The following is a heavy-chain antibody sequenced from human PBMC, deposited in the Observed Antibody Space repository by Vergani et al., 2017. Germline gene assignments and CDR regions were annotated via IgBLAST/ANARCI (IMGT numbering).Heavy chain of an antibody. CDR2: IVVGSGNT. Sequence: QMQLVQSGPEVKKPGTSVKVPCKASGFTFTSSAVQWVRQARGQRIEWIGWIVVGSGNTNYAQKFQERVTITRDMSTSTAYMELSRLRSEDTAVYYCAIRLYYDDSSGYYSHAFDIWGQGTMVTVSS. CDR1: GFTFTSSA. J-gene: IGHJ3*02. D-gene: IGHD3-22*01. CDR3: AIRLYYDDSSGYYSHAFDI. V-gene: IGHV1-58*01.